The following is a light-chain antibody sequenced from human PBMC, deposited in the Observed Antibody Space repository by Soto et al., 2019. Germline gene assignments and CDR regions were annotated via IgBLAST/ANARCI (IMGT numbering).Light chain of an antibody. Sequence: EKLLTQSPATLSVSPGERATLSCRASQSVTSNLAWYQQKPGQAPRLLIYAASTRATGVPARFSCSGSGTEFTLTISSLQSEDFAVYYCQHYNDWPSYTFGQGTKLEIK. V-gene: IGKV3-15*01. CDR3: QHYNDWPSYT. CDR2: AAS. J-gene: IGKJ2*01. CDR1: QSVTSN.